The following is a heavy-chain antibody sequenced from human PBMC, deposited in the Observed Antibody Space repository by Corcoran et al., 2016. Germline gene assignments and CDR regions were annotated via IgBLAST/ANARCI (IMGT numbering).Heavy chain of an antibody. CDR1: GFTVSSNY. CDR2: IYSGGST. Sequence: EVQLVESGGGLIQPGGSLRLSCAASGFTVSSNYMSWVRQAPGKGLEWVSVIYSGGSTYYADSGKGRFTISRDNSKNTLYLQMNSLRAEDTAVYYCAREGGAYYDFWSGYYGYWGQGTLVTVSS. J-gene: IGHJ4*02. V-gene: IGHV3-53*01. CDR3: AREGGAYYDFWSGYYGY. D-gene: IGHD3-3*01.